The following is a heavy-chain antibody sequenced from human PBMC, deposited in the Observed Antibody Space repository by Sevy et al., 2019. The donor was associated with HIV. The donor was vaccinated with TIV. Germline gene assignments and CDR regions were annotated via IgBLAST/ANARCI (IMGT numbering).Heavy chain of an antibody. Sequence: GGSLRLSCAASVFTFSTYWMTWVRQAPGKGLEWVAKINQDGSEKQYVDSVKGRFTISRDNAEKSLYLEMNSLRAEDTALYYCATDYTGYVEYWGQGALVTVSS. CDR2: INQDGSEK. J-gene: IGHJ4*02. CDR1: VFTFSTYW. D-gene: IGHD2-8*02. V-gene: IGHV3-7*01. CDR3: ATDYTGYVEY.